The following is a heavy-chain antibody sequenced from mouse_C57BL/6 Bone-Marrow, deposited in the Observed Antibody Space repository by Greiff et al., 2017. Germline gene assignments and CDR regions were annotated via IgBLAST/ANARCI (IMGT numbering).Heavy chain of an antibody. J-gene: IGHJ3*01. CDR3: ARSDTTVVEGFAY. CDR2: IDPSVSVT. V-gene: IGHV1-52*01. CDR1: GYPFTSYW. D-gene: IGHD1-1*01. Sequence: VQLQQPGAELVRPGSSVKLSCKASGYPFTSYWLHWVKQRPIQGLEWIGNIDPSVSVTHYNQKFKDKATLTVDKSSTTAYMQLSSLTSEDSAIYYCARSDTTVVEGFAYWGQGTLVTVSA.